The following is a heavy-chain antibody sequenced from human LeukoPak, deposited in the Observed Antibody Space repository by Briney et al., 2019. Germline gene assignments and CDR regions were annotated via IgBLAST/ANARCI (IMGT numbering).Heavy chain of an antibody. CDR2: INHSGST. J-gene: IGHJ4*02. D-gene: IGHD4-17*01. CDR1: GGSFSGYY. Sequence: SETLSLTCAVYGGSFSGYYLSWIRQPPGKGLEWIWEINHSGSTNYNPSLKSRVTISVDTSKNQFSLKLSSVAAADTAVYYCARGRSWYGDSYFDYWGQGTLVTVSS. V-gene: IGHV4-34*01. CDR3: ARGRSWYGDSYFDY.